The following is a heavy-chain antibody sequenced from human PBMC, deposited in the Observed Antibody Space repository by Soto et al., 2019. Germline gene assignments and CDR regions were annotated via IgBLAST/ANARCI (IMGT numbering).Heavy chain of an antibody. Sequence: SETLSLTCSVYGGSFSCYYWSWSRQPPGKGLEWIGEINHSGSTNYNPSLKSRVTISVDTSKNQFSLKLSSVPAEDTAVYYCARGRITMVRGVIRFDPWGQGTLVSVSS. D-gene: IGHD3-10*01. CDR2: INHSGST. V-gene: IGHV4-34*01. CDR3: ARGRITMVRGVIRFDP. J-gene: IGHJ5*02. CDR1: GGSFSCYY.